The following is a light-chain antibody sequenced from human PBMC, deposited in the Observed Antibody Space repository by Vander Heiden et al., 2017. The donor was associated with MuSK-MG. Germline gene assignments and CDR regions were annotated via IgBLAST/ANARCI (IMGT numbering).Light chain of an antibody. Sequence: DIQMTQSPSSVSASVGDRVTITCRASQGISSNLAWYQQKVGKAPKLLIYAASSLQRGVPSRFSGGGSGTDFSLTISSLQPEDFATYYCQQANDFPITFGQGTRLEIK. J-gene: IGKJ5*01. CDR3: QQANDFPIT. CDR2: AAS. CDR1: QGISSN. V-gene: IGKV1-12*01.